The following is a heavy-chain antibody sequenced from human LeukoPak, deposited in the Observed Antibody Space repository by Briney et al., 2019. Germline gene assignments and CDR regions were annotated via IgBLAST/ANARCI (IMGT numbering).Heavy chain of an antibody. CDR1: GGSISSGGYY. V-gene: IGHV4-31*03. D-gene: IGHD2-2*03. CDR3: ARQFGYCSSISCYLFWFDP. Sequence: PSETLSLTCTVSGGSISSGGYYWSWIRQHPGKGLEWIGYIYYSGSTYYNPSLKSRVTISVDTSKNQFSLKLSSVTAADTAVYYCARQFGYCSSISCYLFWFDPWGQGTLVTVSS. CDR2: IYYSGST. J-gene: IGHJ5*02.